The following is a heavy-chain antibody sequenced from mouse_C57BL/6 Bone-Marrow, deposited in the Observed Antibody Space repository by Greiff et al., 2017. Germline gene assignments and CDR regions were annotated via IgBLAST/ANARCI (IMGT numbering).Heavy chain of an antibody. CDR1: GFTFSSYG. CDR2: ISSGGSYT. J-gene: IGHJ2*01. CDR3: ARLGGKYFDY. V-gene: IGHV5-6*01. Sequence: EVKLVESGGDLVKPGGSLKLSCAASGFTFSSYGMSWVRQTPDKRLEWVATISSGGSYTYYPDSVKGRFTISRDNAKNTLYLQMSSLKYEDTAMYYSARLGGKYFDYWGQGTTLTVSS. D-gene: IGHD2-1*01.